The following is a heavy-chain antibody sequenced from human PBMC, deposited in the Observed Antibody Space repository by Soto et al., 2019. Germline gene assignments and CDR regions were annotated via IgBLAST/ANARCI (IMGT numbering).Heavy chain of an antibody. J-gene: IGHJ6*02. CDR3: STYTNRHYDFGSGSGSYYGMDK. Sequence: NPDLSMRRSCALSAFTSIDVWMNWVRPDTGQGLEWAGRTKSKSDVGTTDYFAPVKGRFPISRDDSTNTLYLQLNSLTTEDRAVYYCSTYTNRHYDFGSGSGSYYGMDKWGHGNTVTFSS. CDR2: TKSKSDVGTT. V-gene: IGHV3-15*01. D-gene: IGHD3-3*01. CDR1: AFTSIDVW.